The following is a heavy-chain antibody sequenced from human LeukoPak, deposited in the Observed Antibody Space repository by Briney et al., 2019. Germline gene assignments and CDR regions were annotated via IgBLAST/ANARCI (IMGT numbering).Heavy chain of an antibody. J-gene: IGHJ5*02. V-gene: IGHV1-69*04. D-gene: IGHD3-22*01. CDR2: IIPILGIA. Sequence: SAKVSCKASGGTFSSYAISWVRQAPGQGLEWMGRIIPILGIANYAQKFQGRVTITADKSTSTAYMELSSLRSEDTAVYYCARDSPDYYDSSGLTFDPWGQGTLVTVSS. CDR1: GGTFSSYA. CDR3: ARDSPDYYDSSGLTFDP.